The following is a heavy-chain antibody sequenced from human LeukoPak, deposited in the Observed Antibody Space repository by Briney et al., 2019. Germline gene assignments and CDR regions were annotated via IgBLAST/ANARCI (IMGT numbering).Heavy chain of an antibody. CDR2: IYHSGST. CDR3: ATRIVGAKGFDY. Sequence: PSETLSLTCAVSGGSISSSNWWSWVRQPPGKGLEWIGEIYHSGSTNYNPSLKSRVTISVDTSKNQFSLKLSSVTAADAAVYYCATRIVGAKGFDYWGQGTLVTVSS. J-gene: IGHJ4*02. D-gene: IGHD1-26*01. V-gene: IGHV4-4*02. CDR1: GGSISSSNW.